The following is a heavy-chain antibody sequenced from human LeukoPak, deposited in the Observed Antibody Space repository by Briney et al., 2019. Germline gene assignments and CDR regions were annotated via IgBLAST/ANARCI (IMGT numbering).Heavy chain of an antibody. CDR1: GYSISSGGYY. Sequence: SSETLSLTCTVSGYSISSGGYYWSWIRQPPGKGLEWIGYIYHSGSTYYNPSLKSRVTISVDRSKNQFSLKLSSVTAADTAVYYCARDPEAARSGFDYWGQGTLVTVSS. V-gene: IGHV4-30-2*01. CDR2: IYHSGST. CDR3: ARDPEAARSGFDY. J-gene: IGHJ4*02. D-gene: IGHD6-6*01.